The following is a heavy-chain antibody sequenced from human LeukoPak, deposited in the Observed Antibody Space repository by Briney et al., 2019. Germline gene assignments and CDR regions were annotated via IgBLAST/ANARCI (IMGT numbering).Heavy chain of an antibody. Sequence: GGSLRLSCAASGFTFSNAWMSWVRQAPGKGLEWVSVISGSGANTYYADSVKGRFTISRDNSKNTLYLQVNSLRAEDTAVHYCAKAKSYYSNYDYWGQGTLVTVSS. D-gene: IGHD4-11*01. CDR2: ISGSGANT. J-gene: IGHJ4*02. V-gene: IGHV3-23*01. CDR1: GFTFSNAW. CDR3: AKAKSYYSNYDY.